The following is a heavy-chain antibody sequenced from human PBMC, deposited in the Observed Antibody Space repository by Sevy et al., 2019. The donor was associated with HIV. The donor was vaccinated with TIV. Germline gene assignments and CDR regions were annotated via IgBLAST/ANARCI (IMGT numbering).Heavy chain of an antibody. CDR2: LSCGCGEI. CDR3: AREGCTKPHDY. CDR1: GFTFSKYS. Sequence: GGSLRLSCAASGFTFSKYSMSWVRQPPGKGLEWVSTLSCGCGEINYADSGKGRFTISRDNSKSSVYLQMNNLRPEDTAVYYCAREGCTKPHDYWGQGTLVTVSS. J-gene: IGHJ4*02. D-gene: IGHD2-8*01. V-gene: IGHV3-23*01.